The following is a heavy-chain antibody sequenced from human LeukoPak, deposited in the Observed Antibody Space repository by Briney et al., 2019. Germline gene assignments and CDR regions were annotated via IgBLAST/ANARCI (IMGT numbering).Heavy chain of an antibody. CDR3: ARERLKWLAYHPDY. V-gene: IGHV1-2*02. CDR2: INPNSGGT. Sequence: ASVKVSCKASVYTFTGYYMHWVRQAPGQGLEWMGWINPNSGGTNYAQKFQGRVTMTRDTSISTAYMELSRLRSDDTAVYYCARERLKWLAYHPDYWGQGTLVTVSS. J-gene: IGHJ4*02. D-gene: IGHD6-19*01. CDR1: VYTFTGYY.